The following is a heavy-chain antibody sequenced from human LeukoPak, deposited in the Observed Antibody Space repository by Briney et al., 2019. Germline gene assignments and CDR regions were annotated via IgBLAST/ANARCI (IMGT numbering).Heavy chain of an antibody. V-gene: IGHV3-53*01. CDR2: LYSGSST. J-gene: IGHJ2*01. D-gene: IGHD3-3*02. CDR1: GFTVSTNY. CDR3: ARVGDHFHWYLDL. Sequence: GGSLRLSCAASGFTVSTNYMNWVRQAPGKGLEWVSILYSGSSTYYADSVEGRFIVSRDSSKNTLSLQMNDLRAEDTAVYYCARVGDHFHWYLDLWGRGTQVTVSS.